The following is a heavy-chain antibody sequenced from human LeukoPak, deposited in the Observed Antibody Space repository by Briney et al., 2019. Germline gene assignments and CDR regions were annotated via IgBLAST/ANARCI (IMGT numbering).Heavy chain of an antibody. Sequence: SETLSLTCAVYGGSFSGYYWSWIRQPPGKGLEGIGEINHSGSTNYNPSLKSRVTISVDTSKNQFSLRLSSVTAADTAVYYCATHTVTNDYWGQGTLVTVSS. CDR2: INHSGST. CDR3: ATHTVTNDY. CDR1: GGSFSGYY. V-gene: IGHV4-34*01. J-gene: IGHJ4*02. D-gene: IGHD4-17*01.